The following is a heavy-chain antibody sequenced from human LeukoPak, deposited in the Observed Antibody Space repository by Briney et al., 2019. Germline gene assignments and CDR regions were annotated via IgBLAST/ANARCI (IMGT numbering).Heavy chain of an antibody. CDR1: GGSISSYY. D-gene: IGHD3-22*01. V-gene: IGHV4-59*08. Sequence: PSETLSLTCTVSGGSISSYYWSWIRQPPGKGLEWIGYIYYSGSTNYNPSLKSRVTISVDTSKNQFSLKLSFVTAADTAVYYCARQYGGYDSSGLFLDPWGQGTLVTVSS. CDR2: IYYSGST. J-gene: IGHJ5*02. CDR3: ARQYGGYDSSGLFLDP.